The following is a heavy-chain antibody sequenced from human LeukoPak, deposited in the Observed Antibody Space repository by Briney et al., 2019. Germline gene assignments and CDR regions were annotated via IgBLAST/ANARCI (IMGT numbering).Heavy chain of an antibody. CDR3: ARGGAAGHNYYYYSMDV. D-gene: IGHD6-13*01. CDR1: GGSISTYY. J-gene: IGHJ6*02. V-gene: IGHV4-59*01. CDR2: VHYSGST. Sequence: SETLSLTCTVSGGSISTYYWSWIRQPPGKGLEWIGYVHYSGSTNYNPSLKSRVTISVDTSKNQFSLKLSPVTAADTAVYYCARGGAAGHNYYYYSMDVWGQGTTVTVSS.